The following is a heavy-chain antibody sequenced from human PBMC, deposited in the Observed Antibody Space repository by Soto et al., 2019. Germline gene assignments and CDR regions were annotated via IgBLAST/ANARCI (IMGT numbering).Heavy chain of an antibody. CDR2: ISASNGNT. D-gene: IGHD2-15*01. Sequence: ASVKVSCKASGYTFTSHGITWVRQAPGQGLEWMGWISASNGNTNYAQKLQGRVTMTTDTSTSTVYMELSSLRSDGTAVYYCARVVVAATDWFDPWGQGTLVTVSS. CDR1: GYTFTSHG. J-gene: IGHJ5*02. V-gene: IGHV1-18*04. CDR3: ARVVVAATDWFDP.